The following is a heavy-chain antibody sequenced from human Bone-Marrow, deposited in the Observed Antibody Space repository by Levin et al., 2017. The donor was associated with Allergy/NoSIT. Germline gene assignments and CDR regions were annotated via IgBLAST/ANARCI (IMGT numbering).Heavy chain of an antibody. CDR3: AREPAYGDYTAFFDY. D-gene: IGHD4-17*01. V-gene: IGHV3-53*01. J-gene: IGHJ4*02. CDR2: VYSGGYT. Sequence: GESLKISCVVSGFSVSRHYLNWVRQAPGKGLEWVSVVYSGGYTYYADSVKGRFTVSRDYSKHTLYLQMNSLRAEDTAVYYCAREPAYGDYTAFFDYWGQGTLVTVAS. CDR1: GFSVSRHY.